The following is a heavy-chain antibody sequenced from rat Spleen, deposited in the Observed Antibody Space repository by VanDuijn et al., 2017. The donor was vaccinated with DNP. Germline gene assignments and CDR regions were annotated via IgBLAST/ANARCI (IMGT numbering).Heavy chain of an antibody. CDR1: GFTFSDYY. J-gene: IGHJ3*01. Sequence: EVQLVESGGGLVQPGRSLKLSCAASGFTFSDYYMAWVRQAPKKGLEWVASISYEGSSTYYGDSVKGRFTISRDITKNTQYLQMDSLRSEDTATYYCTTGSGGWFAYWGQGTQVTVSS. D-gene: IGHD5-1*01. CDR2: ISYEGSST. V-gene: IGHV5-22*01. CDR3: TTGSGGWFAY.